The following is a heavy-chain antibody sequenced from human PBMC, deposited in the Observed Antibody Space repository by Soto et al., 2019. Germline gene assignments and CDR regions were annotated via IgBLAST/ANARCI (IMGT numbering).Heavy chain of an antibody. V-gene: IGHV1-2*02. CDR1: GYPITTYY. Sequence: RASVKVSCKVSGYPITTYYIHWVRQAPGQGLEWMGWIDPRSGGTVYEQKFQGRVTMTRDTSISTVYMDLSGLTSDDTALYYCATDDYGIFPYWGQGSLVTVSS. J-gene: IGHJ4*02. CDR2: IDPRSGGT. D-gene: IGHD3-10*01. CDR3: ATDDYGIFPY.